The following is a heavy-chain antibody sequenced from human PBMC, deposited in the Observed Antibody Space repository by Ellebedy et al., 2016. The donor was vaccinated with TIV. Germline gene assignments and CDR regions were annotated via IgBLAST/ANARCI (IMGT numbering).Heavy chain of an antibody. CDR3: ARDLIAVAGTVIGYYYYGMDV. CDR1: GDSVSSNSAA. D-gene: IGHD6-19*01. J-gene: IGHJ6*02. CDR2: TYYRSKWYN. V-gene: IGHV6-1*01. Sequence: SQTLSLTCAISGDSVSSNSAAWNWIRQSPSRGLEWLGRTYYRSKWYNDYAVSVKSRITINPDTSKNQFSLQLNSVTPEDTAVYYCARDLIAVAGTVIGYYYYGMDVWGQGTTVTVSS.